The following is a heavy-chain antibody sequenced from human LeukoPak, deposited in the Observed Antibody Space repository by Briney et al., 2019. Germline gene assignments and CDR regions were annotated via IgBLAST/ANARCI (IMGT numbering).Heavy chain of an antibody. J-gene: IGHJ4*02. D-gene: IGHD3-10*01. CDR2: ISWNSGSI. CDR3: AKAPRFGVRQYYFDY. CDR1: GFTFDDYA. V-gene: IGHV3-9*01. Sequence: TGRSLRLSCAASGFTFDDYAMPWVRQAPGKGLEWVSGISWNSGSIGYADSVKGRFTISRDNAKNSLYLQMNSLRAEDTALHYCAKAPRFGVRQYYFDYWGQGTLVTVSS.